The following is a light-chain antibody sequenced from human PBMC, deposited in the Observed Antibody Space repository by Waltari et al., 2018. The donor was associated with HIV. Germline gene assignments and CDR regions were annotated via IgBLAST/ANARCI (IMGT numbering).Light chain of an antibody. V-gene: IGLV1-47*01. CDR1: SSNVVTNY. CDR2: PNN. CDR3: ATWDDSLSSWL. Sequence: QSVLTQPPSASGTPGQRVTISCSGSSSNVVTNYVHWYKQRPGTAPVLVIYPNNQRPLGVPDRCSGSKSGTSASLAITGLRSEDEADYYGATWDDSLSSWLFGGGTRLSVL. J-gene: IGLJ3*02.